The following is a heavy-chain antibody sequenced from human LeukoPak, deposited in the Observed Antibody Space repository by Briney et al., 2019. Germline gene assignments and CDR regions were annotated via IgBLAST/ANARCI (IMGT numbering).Heavy chain of an antibody. CDR1: GGSFSGYY. D-gene: IGHD4-17*01. V-gene: IGHV4-34*01. CDR3: ARDYGDYGGWFDP. CDR2: VNHSGST. Sequence: SETLSLTCAVYGGSFSGYYWSWIRQPPGKGLEWIGDVNHSGSTNYNPSLKSRVTISIDKSKIQFSLKLTSVTAADTAVYYCARDYGDYGGWFDPWGQGTLVIVSS. J-gene: IGHJ5*02.